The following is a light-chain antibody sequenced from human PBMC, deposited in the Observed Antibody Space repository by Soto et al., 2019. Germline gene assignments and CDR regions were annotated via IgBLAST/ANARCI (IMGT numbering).Light chain of an antibody. V-gene: IGKV3-15*01. Sequence: EIVMTQSPATLSVSPGERATLSCRASQSVSSNLAWYQQKPGQAPRLLIHGASTRATGIPARFSGSGSGTEFTLTISSLQSEDFAVYYCQQYNNWPFTFGPGTTVDIK. J-gene: IGKJ3*01. CDR1: QSVSSN. CDR2: GAS. CDR3: QQYNNWPFT.